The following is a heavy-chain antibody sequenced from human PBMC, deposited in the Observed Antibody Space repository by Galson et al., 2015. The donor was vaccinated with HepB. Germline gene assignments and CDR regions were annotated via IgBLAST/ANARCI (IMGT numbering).Heavy chain of an antibody. D-gene: IGHD3-22*01. V-gene: IGHV4-34*01. Sequence: SETLSLTCAVYGGSFSGYYCSWIRQPPGKGLEWIGEINHSGSTNYNPSLKSRVTISVDTSKNQFSLKLSSVTAADTAVYYCARDNSMHSSGYYPYYYGMDVWGQGTTVTVSS. CDR2: INHSGST. J-gene: IGHJ6*02. CDR3: ARDNSMHSSGYYPYYYGMDV. CDR1: GGSFSGYY.